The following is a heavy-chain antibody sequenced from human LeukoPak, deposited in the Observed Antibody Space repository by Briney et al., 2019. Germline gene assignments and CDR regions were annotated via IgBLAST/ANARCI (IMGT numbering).Heavy chain of an antibody. J-gene: IGHJ4*02. Sequence: GGSLRLSCAASGFTFSSYSMNWVRQAPGKGLEWVSSISSSSSYIYYADSVKGRFTISRDNSKNTLSLQMNSLRAEDTAVYYCAKARSLIGVAFDSWGQGTLVTVSS. V-gene: IGHV3-21*04. CDR3: AKARSLIGVAFDS. D-gene: IGHD3-3*01. CDR1: GFTFSSYS. CDR2: ISSSSSYI.